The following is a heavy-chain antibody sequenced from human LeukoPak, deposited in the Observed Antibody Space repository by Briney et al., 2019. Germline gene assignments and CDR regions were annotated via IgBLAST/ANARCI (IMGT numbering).Heavy chain of an antibody. V-gene: IGHV3-23*01. CDR3: ARGRVGAGNFFDY. Sequence: PGGSLRLSCAASGFTFSSYAMSWVRQAPGKGLEWVSAISGSGGSTYYADSVKGRFTISRDNSKNTLYLQMNSLRAEDTAVYYCARGRVGAGNFFDYWGQGTLVTVSS. CDR2: ISGSGGST. CDR1: GFTFSSYA. D-gene: IGHD1-26*01. J-gene: IGHJ4*02.